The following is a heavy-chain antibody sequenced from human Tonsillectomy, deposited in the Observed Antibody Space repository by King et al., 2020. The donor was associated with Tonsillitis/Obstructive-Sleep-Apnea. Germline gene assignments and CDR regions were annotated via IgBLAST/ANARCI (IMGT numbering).Heavy chain of an antibody. CDR2: ISYDGSNK. V-gene: IGHV3-30*04. CDR1: GFTFSLYA. D-gene: IGHD3-3*01. CDR3: ARYRGYDFWSGYSHFDY. J-gene: IGHJ4*02. Sequence: VQLVESGGGVVQPGRSLRLSCAASGFTFSLYAMHWVRQAPGKGLEWVALISYDGSNKYYADSVKGRFTISRDNSKNTLYLQMNSLRAEDTAVYYCARYRGYDFWSGYSHFDYWGQGTLVTVSS.